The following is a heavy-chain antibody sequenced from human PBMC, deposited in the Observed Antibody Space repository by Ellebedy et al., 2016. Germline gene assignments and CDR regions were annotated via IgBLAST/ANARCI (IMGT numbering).Heavy chain of an antibody. CDR2: IGGSGTNT. CDR3: AKDLTYISGWYGQGEYFQH. CDR1: GFTFTNYV. Sequence: GESLKISXAASGFTFTNYVMSWVRQAPGKGLEWVSTIGGSGTNTYYADSVKGRFTISRDNSKNTLYLLMNSLRAEDTAIYYCAKDLTYISGWYGQGEYFQHWGQGNLVTVSS. V-gene: IGHV3-23*01. D-gene: IGHD6-19*01. J-gene: IGHJ1*01.